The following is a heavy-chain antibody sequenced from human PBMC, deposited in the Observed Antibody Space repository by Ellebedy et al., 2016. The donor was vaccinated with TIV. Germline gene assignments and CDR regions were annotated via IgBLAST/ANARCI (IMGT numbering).Heavy chain of an antibody. D-gene: IGHD3-22*01. J-gene: IGHJ4*02. Sequence: GESLKISXAASGFTFSDYYMSWIRQAPGKGLEWVSYISSSSSYTNYADSVKGRFTISRDNAKNSLYLQMNSLRAEDTAVYYCARFDYYDSSGYYPDYWGQGTLVTVSS. CDR1: GFTFSDYY. V-gene: IGHV3-11*03. CDR3: ARFDYYDSSGYYPDY. CDR2: ISSSSSYT.